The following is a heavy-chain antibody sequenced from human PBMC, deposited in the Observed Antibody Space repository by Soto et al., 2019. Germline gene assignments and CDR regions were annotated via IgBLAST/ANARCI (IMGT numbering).Heavy chain of an antibody. CDR3: ARDKDRQQLGGNYYYILDV. CDR2: IMPIFATP. J-gene: IGHJ6*02. CDR1: GGTFSTSA. Sequence: QVQLMQSGAEVKKPGSSVKVSCKASGGTFSTSAISWVRQAPGEGLEWVGGIMPIFATPDYAQKFQGRVTISADESTATAYLELTRLTTDDTAVYDCARDKDRQQLGGNYYYILDVWGQGTAITVSS. V-gene: IGHV1-69*12. D-gene: IGHD3-3*02.